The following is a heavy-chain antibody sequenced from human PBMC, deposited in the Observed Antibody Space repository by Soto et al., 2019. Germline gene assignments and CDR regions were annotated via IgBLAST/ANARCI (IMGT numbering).Heavy chain of an antibody. CDR2: ISSTTNYI. V-gene: IGHV3-21*06. CDR3: ARESEDLTSNFDY. CDR1: GFTFTSYS. J-gene: IGHJ4*02. Sequence: GSLRLSCAASGFTFTSYSMNWVRQAPGKGLEWVSSISSTTNYIYYGDSMKGRFTISRDNAKNSLYLEMNSLRAEDTAVYYCARESEDLTSNFDYWGQGTLVTVSS.